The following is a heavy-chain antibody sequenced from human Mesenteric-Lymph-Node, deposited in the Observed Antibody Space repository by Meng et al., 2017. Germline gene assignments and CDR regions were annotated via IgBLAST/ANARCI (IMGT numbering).Heavy chain of an antibody. D-gene: IGHD5-18*01. J-gene: IGHJ2*01. CDR2: IYYSGST. V-gene: IGHV4-30-4*01. CDR1: GGSISSGDYY. CDR3: ARVGWRQWSFDL. Sequence: VQLHEPGPGLVKPSQTLSLTCTVSGGSISSGDYYWSWIRQPPGKGLELIGHIYYSGSTSYNPSLKSRVTISVDTSNNQFSLKLSSVTAADTAVYYCARVGWRQWSFDLWGRGTLVTVSS.